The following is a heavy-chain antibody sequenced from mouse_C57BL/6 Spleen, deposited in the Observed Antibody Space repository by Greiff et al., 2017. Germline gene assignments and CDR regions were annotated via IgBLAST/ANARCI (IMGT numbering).Heavy chain of an antibody. J-gene: IGHJ2*01. D-gene: IGHD2-5*01. CDR3: ARRDYSNYFDY. Sequence: QVQLQQPGAELVMPGASVKLSCKASGYTFTSYWMHWVKQRPGQGLEWIGEFDPAGSCTNYNQKFKGKSTLTVDKSSSTVYMQLSSLTSEDSAVYYCARRDYSNYFDYWGQGTTLTVSS. V-gene: IGHV1-69*01. CDR1: GYTFTSYW. CDR2: FDPAGSCT.